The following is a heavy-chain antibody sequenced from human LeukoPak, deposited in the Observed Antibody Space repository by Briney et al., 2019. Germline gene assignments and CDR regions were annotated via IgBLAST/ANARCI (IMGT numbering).Heavy chain of an antibody. CDR2: ISSNGGST. D-gene: IGHD6-19*01. J-gene: IGHJ4*02. CDR3: AIDPVSGWYYFDY. Sequence: GGSLRLSCAASGFTFRNYAVHWVRQAPGKGLEHVSAISSNGGSTYYANSVKGRFTISRDNSKNTLYLQMNSLRAEDTAVYYCAIDPVSGWYYFDYWGQGTLVTVSS. CDR1: GFTFRNYA. V-gene: IGHV3-64*01.